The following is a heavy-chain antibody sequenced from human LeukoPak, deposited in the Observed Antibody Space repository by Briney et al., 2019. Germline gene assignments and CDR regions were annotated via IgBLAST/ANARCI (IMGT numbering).Heavy chain of an antibody. CDR2: IYSDNT. Sequence: LPGGSLRLPCTVSGFTVSSNSMSWVRQAPGKGLEWVSFIYSDNTHYSDSVKGRFTISRDNSKNTLYLQMNSLRAEDTAVYYCARRAGAYSHPYDYWGQGTLVTVSS. J-gene: IGHJ4*02. V-gene: IGHV3-53*01. D-gene: IGHD4/OR15-4a*01. CDR3: ARRAGAYSHPYDY. CDR1: GFTVSSNS.